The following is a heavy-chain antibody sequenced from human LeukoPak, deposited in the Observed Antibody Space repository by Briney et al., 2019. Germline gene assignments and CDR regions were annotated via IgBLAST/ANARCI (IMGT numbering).Heavy chain of an antibody. CDR1: GGSISSSSSYY. V-gene: IGHV4-39*01. Sequence: SETLSLTCTVSGGSISSSSSYYWGWIRQPPGKGLEWIGTIYYSGSTYYNPSLKSRVTISVDTSNNQFSLRLSSVTAADTAVYYCARVSYFDSSGNYYAFDSWGQGTLVTVSS. CDR3: ARVSYFDSSGNYYAFDS. CDR2: IYYSGST. D-gene: IGHD3-22*01. J-gene: IGHJ4*02.